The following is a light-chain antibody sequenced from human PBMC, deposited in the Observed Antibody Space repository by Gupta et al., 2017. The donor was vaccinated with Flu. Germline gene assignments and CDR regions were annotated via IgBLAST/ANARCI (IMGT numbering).Light chain of an antibody. Sequence: DIQMTQSPSSLSASVGDRITITCRASQTISHYLNWYNHKPGMAPKLLIYGTSNLESGVPSRFSGSGFGTNFTLTIRRLHPEDYATYYWQQSYGTPSFGQGTKVEIK. J-gene: IGKJ2*03. CDR2: GTS. V-gene: IGKV1-39*01. CDR1: QTISHY. CDR3: QQSYGTPS.